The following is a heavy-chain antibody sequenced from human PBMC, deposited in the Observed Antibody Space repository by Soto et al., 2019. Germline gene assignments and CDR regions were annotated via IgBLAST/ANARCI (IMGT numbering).Heavy chain of an antibody. CDR2: INHSGST. V-gene: IGHV4-34*01. D-gene: IGHD3-10*01. CDR3: ASPMVRGVPYYYGMDV. CDR1: GGSFSGYY. J-gene: IGHJ6*02. Sequence: QVQLQQWGAGLLKPSETLSLTCAVYGGSFSGYYWSWIRQPPGKGLEWIGEINHSGSTNYNPSLTSRVTISADTSKNQCSRKLRSVTAADTAVYYCASPMVRGVPYYYGMDVWGQGTTVTVSS.